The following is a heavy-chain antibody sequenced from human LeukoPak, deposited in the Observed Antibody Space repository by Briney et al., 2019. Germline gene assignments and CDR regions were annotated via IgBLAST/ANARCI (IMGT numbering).Heavy chain of an antibody. CDR1: GGSISSSSYY. V-gene: IGHV4-39*07. D-gene: IGHD6-19*01. J-gene: IGHJ2*01. CDR3: ARVLGQWLVPAWYFDL. CDR2: IYYSGST. Sequence: SETLSLTCTVSGGSISSSSYYWGWIRQPPGKGLEWIGSIYYSGSTYYNPSLKSRVTISVDTSKNQFSLKLSSVTAADTAVYYCARVLGQWLVPAWYFDLWGRGTLVTVSS.